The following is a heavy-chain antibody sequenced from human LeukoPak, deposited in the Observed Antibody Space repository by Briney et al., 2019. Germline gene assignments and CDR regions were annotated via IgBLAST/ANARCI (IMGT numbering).Heavy chain of an antibody. D-gene: IGHD7-27*01. V-gene: IGHV4-30-4*07. CDR1: GGSISSGGYS. CDR2: IYYSGST. Sequence: SQTLSLTCAVSGGSISSGGYSWSWIRQPPGKGLEWIGYIYYSGSTYYNPSLKSRVTISVDTSKNQFSLKLSSVTAADTAGYYCARDGDYSTFDYWGQGTLVTVSS. CDR3: ARDGDYSTFDY. J-gene: IGHJ4*02.